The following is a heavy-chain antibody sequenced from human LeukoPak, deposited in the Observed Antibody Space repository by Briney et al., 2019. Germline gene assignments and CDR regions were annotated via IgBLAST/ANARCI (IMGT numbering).Heavy chain of an antibody. J-gene: IGHJ5*02. Sequence: SETLSLTCTVSGGSISSYYWSWVRQPPGKGLEWIGYIYYSGSTYYNPSLKSRVTISVDTSKNQFSLKLSSVTAADTAVYYCARVGKMVYCGGDCYRPSWFDPWGQGTLVTVSS. V-gene: IGHV4-59*08. CDR1: GGSISSYY. D-gene: IGHD2-21*01. CDR2: IYYSGST. CDR3: ARVGKMVYCGGDCYRPSWFDP.